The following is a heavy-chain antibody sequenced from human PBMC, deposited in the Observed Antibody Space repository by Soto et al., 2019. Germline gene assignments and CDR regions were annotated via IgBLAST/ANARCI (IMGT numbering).Heavy chain of an antibody. Sequence: GGSLSLSCSASGFIFKAYEMNWVRQAPGKGLEWISDISTSGSTIYYADSVKGRFTISRDNARDSLYLQMNSLRDEDTAVYYCARDMATTQAFDYWGQGILVTVSS. CDR2: ISTSGSTI. J-gene: IGHJ4*02. CDR3: ARDMATTQAFDY. V-gene: IGHV3-48*03. CDR1: GFIFKAYE. D-gene: IGHD5-12*01.